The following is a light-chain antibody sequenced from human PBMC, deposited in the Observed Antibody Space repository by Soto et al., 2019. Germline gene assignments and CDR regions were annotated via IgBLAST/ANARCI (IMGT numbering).Light chain of an antibody. CDR3: QQYGRSPPFT. J-gene: IGKJ2*01. CDR2: GAS. V-gene: IGKV3-20*01. CDR1: QTVSSRY. Sequence: EIVLTQSPGTLSLSPGERDTLSCRASQTVSSRYLAWYQQKPGQAPRLLMYGASNRATGIPDRFSGSGSGTDFTLNISRLEPEDFAVYFCQQYGRSPPFTFGQGTKVEIK.